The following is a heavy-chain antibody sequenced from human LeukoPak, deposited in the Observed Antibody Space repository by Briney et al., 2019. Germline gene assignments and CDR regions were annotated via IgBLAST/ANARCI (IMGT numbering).Heavy chain of an antibody. CDR2: ISSNGGST. CDR3: ARGGLMVYAIDCFDY. J-gene: IGHJ4*02. CDR1: GFTFSSYA. D-gene: IGHD2-8*01. V-gene: IGHV3-64*01. Sequence: PGGSLRLSCAASGFTFSSYAMHWVRQTPGKGLEYVSAISSNGGSTYYANSVKGRFTISRDNSKNTLYLQMGSLRAEDMAVYYCARGGLMVYAIDCFDYWGQGTLVTVSS.